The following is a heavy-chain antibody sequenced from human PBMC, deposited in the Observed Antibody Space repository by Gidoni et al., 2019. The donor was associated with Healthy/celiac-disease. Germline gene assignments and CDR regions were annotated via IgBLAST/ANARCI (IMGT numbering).Heavy chain of an antibody. Sequence: QVQLVQSGAEVKKPGASVKVSCKASGYTFTSYGISWVRQAPGQGLEWMGWISAYNGNTNYAQKLQGRVTMTTDTSTSTAYMELRSLRSDDTAVYYCARDPLYYYGSGSYSDAFDIWGQGTMVTVSS. CDR3: ARDPLYYYGSGSYSDAFDI. J-gene: IGHJ3*02. V-gene: IGHV1-18*01. CDR2: ISAYNGNT. D-gene: IGHD3-10*01. CDR1: GYTFTSYG.